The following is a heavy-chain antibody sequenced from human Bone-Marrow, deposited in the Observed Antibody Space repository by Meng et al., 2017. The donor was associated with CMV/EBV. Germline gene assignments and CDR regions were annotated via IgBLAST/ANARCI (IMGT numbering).Heavy chain of an antibody. CDR3: TTGWDQYFDF. CDR2: VKSASAGEAA. D-gene: IGHD1-26*01. J-gene: IGHJ4*02. V-gene: IGHV3-15*07. CDR1: DFTLNGAW. Sequence: SCVASDFTLNGAWMNWVRQAPGKGLGWVGRVKSASAGEAADAAAPVKGRFTVSRDDSRKTIHLQMDNLKIEDTAVYYCTTGWDQYFDFWGQGALVTVSS.